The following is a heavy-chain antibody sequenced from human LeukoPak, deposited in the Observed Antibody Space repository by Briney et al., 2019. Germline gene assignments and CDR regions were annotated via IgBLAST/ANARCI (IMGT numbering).Heavy chain of an antibody. CDR1: GYIFITYA. CDR2: ISTYNHSA. V-gene: IGHV1-18*01. D-gene: IGHD3-16*01. CDR3: ARDWDFLGAI. J-gene: IGHJ3*02. Sequence: ASVKVSCKASGYIFITYAISWVRQAPGQGLEWMGWISTYNHSANYAQKFQGRVTMTTDTSTSTAYMELRSLRSDDTAVYYCARDWDFLGAIWGQGTMVTVSS.